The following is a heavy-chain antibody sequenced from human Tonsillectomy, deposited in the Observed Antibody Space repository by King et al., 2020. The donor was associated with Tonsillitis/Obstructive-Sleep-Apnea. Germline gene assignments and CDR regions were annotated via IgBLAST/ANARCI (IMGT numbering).Heavy chain of an antibody. V-gene: IGHV3-33*01. J-gene: IGHJ4*02. CDR2: IWYDGSNK. D-gene: IGHD3-22*01. CDR1: GFTFSNYG. Sequence: VQLVESGGGVVQPGRSLRLSCAASGFTFSNYGMHWVRQAPGKGLEWVAVIWYDGSNKYYAESVKGRFTISRDNSKNTLYLQMNSLRADDTAVFYCARGNYEGSGYPDYWGQGTLVTVSS. CDR3: ARGNYEGSGYPDY.